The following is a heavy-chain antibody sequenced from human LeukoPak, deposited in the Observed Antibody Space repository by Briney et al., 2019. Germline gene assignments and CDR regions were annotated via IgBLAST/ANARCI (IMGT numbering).Heavy chain of an antibody. D-gene: IGHD3-16*01. J-gene: IGHJ5*02. CDR1: GYTFTSYG. Sequence: ASVKVSCKASGYTFTSYGISWVRQAPGQGLEWMGWISAYNGNTNYAQKLQGRVTMTTDTSTSTAYMELRSLRSDDTAVYYCAALWKRGVCNWFDPWGQGTLVTVSS. CDR3: AALWKRGVCNWFDP. CDR2: ISAYNGNT. V-gene: IGHV1-18*01.